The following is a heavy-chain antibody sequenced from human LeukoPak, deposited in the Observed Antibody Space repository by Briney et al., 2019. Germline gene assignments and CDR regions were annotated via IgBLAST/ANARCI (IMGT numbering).Heavy chain of an antibody. Sequence: GGSLRLSCAASRLTFSSFAMSWVRQAPGKGLEWVSSMSASGGSTYYADSVKGRFTISRDNPKNTLYLQMNSLRAEDTALYYCPKTDHSGSYFFDYWGQGTLVTVSS. CDR3: PKTDHSGSYFFDY. CDR2: MSASGGST. CDR1: RLTFSSFA. J-gene: IGHJ4*02. V-gene: IGHV3-23*01. D-gene: IGHD1-26*01.